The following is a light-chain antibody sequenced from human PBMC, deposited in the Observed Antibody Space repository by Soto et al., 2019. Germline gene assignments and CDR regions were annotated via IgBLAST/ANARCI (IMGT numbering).Light chain of an antibody. V-gene: IGLV4-69*01. CDR1: SGHSSDA. CDR3: QAWATGIVV. J-gene: IGLJ3*02. CDR2: LNSDGSH. Sequence: QSVLTQSPSASASLGASVKFTCTLSSGHSSDAIAWHQQQPEKGPRFLMKLNSDGSHTKGDGIPDRFSGSSSGAERYLTISSLQYEDEADYYCQAWATGIVVFGGGTKVTVL.